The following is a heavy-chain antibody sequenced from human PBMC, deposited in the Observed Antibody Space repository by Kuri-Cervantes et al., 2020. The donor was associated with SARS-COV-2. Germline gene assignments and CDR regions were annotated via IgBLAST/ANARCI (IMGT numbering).Heavy chain of an antibody. D-gene: IGHD2/OR15-2a*01. CDR2: INPNSGGT. V-gene: IGHV1-2*02. CDR1: GYTFTGYY. CDR3: ARDSPPPERPFYAYVLDS. J-gene: IGHJ4*02. Sequence: ASVKVSCKASGYTFTGYYMHWVRQAPGQGLEWMGWINPNSGGTNYAQKFQGRVTMSLDTSNNQFSLKLNSVTAADTAVYYCARDSPPPERPFYAYVLDSWGQGTLVTVSS.